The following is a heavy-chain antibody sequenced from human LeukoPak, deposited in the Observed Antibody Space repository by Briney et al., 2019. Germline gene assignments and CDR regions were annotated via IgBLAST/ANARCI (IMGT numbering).Heavy chain of an antibody. CDR3: ARPTKHDYSKPLDY. CDR1: GFTFSSYG. V-gene: IGHV3-33*01. Sequence: PGGSLRLSCAASGFTFSSYGMHWVRQAPGKGLEWVAVIWYDGGNKYYADSVKGRFTISRDNSKNTLYLQMNSLRAEDTAVYYCARPTKHDYSKPLDYWGQGTLVTVSS. J-gene: IGHJ4*02. CDR2: IWYDGGNK. D-gene: IGHD4-11*01.